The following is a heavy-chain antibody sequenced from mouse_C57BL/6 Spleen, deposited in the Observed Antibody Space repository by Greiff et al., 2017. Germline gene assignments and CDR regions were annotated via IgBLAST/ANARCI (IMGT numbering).Heavy chain of an antibody. CDR1: GFNIKDDY. J-gene: IGHJ2*01. V-gene: IGHV14-4*01. D-gene: IGHD1-1*01. CDR3: TTSVVANDY. Sequence: VQLQQSGAELVRPGASVKLSCTASGFNIKDDYLHWVKQRPEQGLEWIGWFDPENGDTEYASKFQGKATITADTSSNTAYLQLSSLTSEDTAVYYCTTSVVANDYWGRGTTHTVSS. CDR2: FDPENGDT.